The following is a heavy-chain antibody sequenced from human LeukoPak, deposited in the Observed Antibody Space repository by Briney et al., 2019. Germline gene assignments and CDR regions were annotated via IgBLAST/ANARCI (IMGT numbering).Heavy chain of an antibody. CDR2: ISSRSTYT. V-gene: IGHV3-21*01. CDR3: ARRVWCSSTNCRGFDY. D-gene: IGHD2-2*01. CDR1: GFTFSSYS. Sequence: GGSLRLSCAASGFTFSSYSMNWVRQAPGKGLEWVSCISSRSTYTYYADSVKGRFTSSRDNAKNSLYLQMNSLRAEDTAVYYCARRVWCSSTNCRGFDYWGQGTPVTVSS. J-gene: IGHJ4*02.